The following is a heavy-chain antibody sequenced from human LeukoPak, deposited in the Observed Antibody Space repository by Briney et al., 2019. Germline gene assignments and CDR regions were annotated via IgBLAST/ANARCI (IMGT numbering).Heavy chain of an antibody. CDR3: ARVLVRGVISYYYYMDV. D-gene: IGHD3-10*01. J-gene: IGHJ6*03. V-gene: IGHV4-59*01. Sequence: SETLSLTCTVSGGSISSYYWSWIRQPPGKGLEWIGYIYYSGSTNYNPSLKSRVTISVDKSKNQFSLKLSSVTAADTAVYYCARVLVRGVISYYYYMDVWGKGTTVTVSS. CDR1: GGSISSYY. CDR2: IYYSGST.